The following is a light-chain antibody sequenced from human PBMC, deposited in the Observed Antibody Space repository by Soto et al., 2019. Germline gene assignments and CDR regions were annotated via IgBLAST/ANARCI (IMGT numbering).Light chain of an antibody. V-gene: IGKV1-39*01. CDR3: QQSHSTPST. J-gene: IGKJ3*01. Sequence: DIHMAQSPPSLSASVGDRVTITCRASHNIVTYLTWYQQKAGKAPSLLIYDASHLQSGVPFRFFGSGSGTDFTLTIDTLQPEDSATYYCQQSHSTPSTFGPGTKVEIK. CDR1: HNIVTY. CDR2: DAS.